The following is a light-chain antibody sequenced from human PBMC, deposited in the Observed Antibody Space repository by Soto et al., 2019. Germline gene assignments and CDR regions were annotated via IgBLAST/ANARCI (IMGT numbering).Light chain of an antibody. V-gene: IGLV2-23*01. CDR1: TSDVGSYNL. Sequence: QSVLTQPASVSGSPGQSITISCTGTTSDVGSYNLVSWYQRHPGKAPKLMIYEGSKRPSGVSNRFSGSKSGNTASLTISGLQAEDEADYYCCSYAGSSTLAFGRGTKLTVL. J-gene: IGLJ2*01. CDR3: CSYAGSSTLA. CDR2: EGS.